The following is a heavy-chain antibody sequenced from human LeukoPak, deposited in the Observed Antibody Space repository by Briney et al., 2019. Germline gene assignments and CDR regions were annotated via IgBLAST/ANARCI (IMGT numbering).Heavy chain of an antibody. J-gene: IGHJ4*02. V-gene: IGHV1-18*01. CDR1: GYRSTRDA. Sequence: ASAKVSSKPSGYRSTRDAIRWVRDAPEPGLERMGRLSTYNGDTNYAQQLQGRVTMTTGTSTSTAYMELRSLTSDDTAVYYCARDPSNTSGRNPYFDYWGQGTLVTVSS. D-gene: IGHD6-19*01. CDR2: LSTYNGDT. CDR3: ARDPSNTSGRNPYFDY.